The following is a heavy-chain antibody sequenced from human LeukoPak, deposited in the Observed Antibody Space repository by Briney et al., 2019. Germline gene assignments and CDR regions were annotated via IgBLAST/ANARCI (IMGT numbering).Heavy chain of an antibody. J-gene: IGHJ4*02. V-gene: IGHV3-66*01. CDR2: IYSGGST. CDR3: AKDSGSAPYFDY. CDR1: GFTLSDAW. D-gene: IGHD6-25*01. Sequence: AGGSLRLSCATSGFTLSDAWMRWVRQAPGKGLEWVSVIYSGGSTYYADSVKGRFTISRDNAKNSLYLQMNSLRAEDTAVYYCAKDSGSAPYFDYWGQGTLVTVSS.